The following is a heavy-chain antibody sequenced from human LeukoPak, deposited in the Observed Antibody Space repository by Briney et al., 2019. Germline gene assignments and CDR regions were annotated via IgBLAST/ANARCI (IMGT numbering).Heavy chain of an antibody. V-gene: IGHV1-69*06. Sequence: SVKVSCKASGDTFSSYAISCVREAPGQGREWMGGIIPIFGTANYAQKFQGRVTITADKSTSTAYMEMSSLRSEDTAVYYCACGYCSSTSCRYGMDVWGKGTTVSVSS. CDR1: GDTFSSYA. D-gene: IGHD2-2*03. J-gene: IGHJ6*04. CDR3: ACGYCSSTSCRYGMDV. CDR2: IIPIFGTA.